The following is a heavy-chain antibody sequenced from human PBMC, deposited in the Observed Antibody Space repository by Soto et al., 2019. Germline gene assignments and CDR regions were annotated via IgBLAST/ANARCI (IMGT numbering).Heavy chain of an antibody. CDR3: ATSRSNYYDSSGYGAAFDI. Sequence: ASVKVSCKVSGYTLTELSIHWVRQAPGKGLEWMGGFDPEDGETIYAQKFQGRVTMTEDTSTDTAYMELSSLRSEDTAVYYCATSRSNYYDSSGYGAAFDIWGQGTMVT. CDR1: GYTLTELS. J-gene: IGHJ3*02. V-gene: IGHV1-24*01. D-gene: IGHD3-22*01. CDR2: FDPEDGET.